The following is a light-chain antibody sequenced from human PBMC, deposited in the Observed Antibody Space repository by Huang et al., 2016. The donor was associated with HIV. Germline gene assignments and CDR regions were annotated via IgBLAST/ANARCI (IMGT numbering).Light chain of an antibody. V-gene: IGKV4-1*01. CDR2: WAA. CDR3: HQYYSTPDT. Sequence: DIVMTQSPDSLAVSLGERATINCKSSQSILYSSNNKNFLAWYQKKPGQPPKLLIYWAATREYGVPDRLSGSGSGTDFTLTISSLQAEDVAVYYCHQYYSTPDTFGQGTKLEIK. CDR1: QSILYSSNNKNF. J-gene: IGKJ2*01.